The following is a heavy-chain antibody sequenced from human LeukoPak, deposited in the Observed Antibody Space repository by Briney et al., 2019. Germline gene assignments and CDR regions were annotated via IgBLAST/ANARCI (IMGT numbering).Heavy chain of an antibody. CDR3: ARVIVGAKSYFDY. D-gene: IGHD1-26*01. CDR2: IYYSGST. Sequence: SETLSLTCTVSGSSIGSSSYYWGWIRQPPGKGLEWIGSIYYSGSTYYNPSLKSRVTISVDTSKNQFSLKLSSVTAADTAVYYCARVIVGAKSYFDYWGQGTLVTVSS. V-gene: IGHV4-39*01. CDR1: GSSIGSSSYY. J-gene: IGHJ4*02.